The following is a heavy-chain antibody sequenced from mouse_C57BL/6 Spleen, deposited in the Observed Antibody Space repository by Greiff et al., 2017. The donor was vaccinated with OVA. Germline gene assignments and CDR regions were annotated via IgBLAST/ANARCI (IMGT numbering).Heavy chain of an antibody. CDR1: GYTFTSYW. J-gene: IGHJ2*01. CDR3: ARGGKAYFDY. V-gene: IGHV1-69*01. CDR2: IDPSDSYT. D-gene: IGHD2-1*01. Sequence: QVQLQQPGAELVMPGASVKLSCKASGYTFTSYWMHWVKQRPGQGLEWIGEIDPSDSYTNYNQKFKGKSTLTVDKSSSTAYMQLSSLTSEDSAVYYWARGGKAYFDYWGKGTTLTVSS.